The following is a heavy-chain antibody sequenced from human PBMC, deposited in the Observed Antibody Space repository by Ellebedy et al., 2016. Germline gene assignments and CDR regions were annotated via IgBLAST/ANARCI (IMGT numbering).Heavy chain of an antibody. V-gene: IGHV4-38-2*02. D-gene: IGHD3-22*01. CDR3: ARDLAHYYDSSGNQQDAFDI. CDR2: IYHSGST. CDR1: GYSISSGYY. J-gene: IGHJ3*02. Sequence: SETLSLTXTVSGYSISSGYYWGWIRQPPGKGLEWIGSIYHSGSTYYNPSLKSRVTISVDTSKNQFSLTLSSVTAADTAVYYCARDLAHYYDSSGNQQDAFDIWGQGTMVTVSS.